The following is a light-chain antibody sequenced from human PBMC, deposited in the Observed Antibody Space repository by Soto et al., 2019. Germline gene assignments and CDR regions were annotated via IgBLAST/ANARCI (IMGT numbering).Light chain of an antibody. V-gene: IGKV1-39*01. CDR3: QQSYKSPTIT. Sequence: IPMTQSPSSLSASVGDRVTITCRAGQSIFSSLNWYQQRPGKAPTLLIYAASSLQSGVPSRFRGSGYGTDFALTITSLQPEDFATYYCQQSYKSPTITFGQGTRLEIK. CDR1: QSIFSS. J-gene: IGKJ5*01. CDR2: AAS.